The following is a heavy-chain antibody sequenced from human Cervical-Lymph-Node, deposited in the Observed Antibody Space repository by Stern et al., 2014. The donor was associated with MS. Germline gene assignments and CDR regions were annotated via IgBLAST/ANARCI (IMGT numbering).Heavy chain of an antibody. CDR1: GFMFRNYG. Sequence: VQLLESGGGVVQPGRSLRLSCAASGFMFRNYGMHWVRQAPGKGLAWVAAIWYEGTNEHYADSVKGRFTIARDNSENTLYLQMSSLRVEDTAVYYCARDPDSGYLGGMDVWGHGTTVTVSS. CDR2: IWYEGTNE. J-gene: IGHJ6*02. D-gene: IGHD5-12*01. V-gene: IGHV3-33*01. CDR3: ARDPDSGYLGGMDV.